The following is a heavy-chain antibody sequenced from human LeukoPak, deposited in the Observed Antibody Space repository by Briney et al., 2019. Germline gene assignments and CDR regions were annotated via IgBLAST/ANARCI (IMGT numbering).Heavy chain of an antibody. CDR2: ISSSSSYI. CDR3: ARVGTVEHDAFDI. V-gene: IGHV3-21*01. CDR1: GFTFSSYS. D-gene: IGHD1/OR15-1a*01. Sequence: GGSLRLSCAASGFTFSSYSMNWVRQAPGKGLEWVSSISSSSSYIYYADSVKGRFTISRDNAKNSLYLQMNSLRAEDTAVYYCARVGTVEHDAFDIWGQGTMVTVSS. J-gene: IGHJ3*02.